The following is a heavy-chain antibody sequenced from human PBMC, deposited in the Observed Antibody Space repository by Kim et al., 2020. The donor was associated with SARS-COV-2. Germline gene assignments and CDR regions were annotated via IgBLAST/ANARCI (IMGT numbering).Heavy chain of an antibody. Sequence: GGSLRLSCAASGFTFSSYAMSWVRQAPGKGLEWVSAISGSGGSTYYADSVKGRFTISRDNSKNTLYLQMNSLRAEDTAVYYCAKDLLWFGELLSIRHLPYYFDYWGQGTLVTVSS. V-gene: IGHV3-23*01. CDR2: ISGSGGST. CDR1: GFTFSSYA. CDR3: AKDLLWFGELLSIRHLPYYFDY. D-gene: IGHD3-10*01. J-gene: IGHJ4*02.